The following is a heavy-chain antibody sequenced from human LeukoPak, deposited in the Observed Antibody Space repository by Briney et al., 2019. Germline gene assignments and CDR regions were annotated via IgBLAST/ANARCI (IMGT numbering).Heavy chain of an antibody. CDR2: INSDGSST. D-gene: IGHD5-24*01. J-gene: IGHJ6*02. CDR1: GFTFSSYW. V-gene: IGHV3-74*01. CDR3: ARVDRCLQFLTLPV. Sequence: GGSLRLSCAAPGFTFSSYWMHWVRQAPGKGLVWVSRINSDGSSTSYADSVKGRFTISRDNAKNTLYLQMNSLRAEDTAVYYCARVDRCLQFLTLPVWGQGTTVTVSS.